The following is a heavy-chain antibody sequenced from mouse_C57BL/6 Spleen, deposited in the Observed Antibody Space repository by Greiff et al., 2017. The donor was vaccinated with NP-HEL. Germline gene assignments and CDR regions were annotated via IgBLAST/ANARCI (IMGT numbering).Heavy chain of an antibody. CDR3: SRITTVVDWYFDV. CDR2: IDPEDGET. J-gene: IGHJ1*03. CDR1: GFNIKDYY. V-gene: IGHV14-2*01. D-gene: IGHD1-1*01. Sequence: VQLQQSGAELVKPGASVKLSCTASGFNIKDYYMHWVKQRTEQGLEWIGRIDPEDGETKYAPTFQGKATITADTSSNTAYLQLSSLTSEDTAVNYWSRITTVVDWYFDVWGTGTTVTVSS.